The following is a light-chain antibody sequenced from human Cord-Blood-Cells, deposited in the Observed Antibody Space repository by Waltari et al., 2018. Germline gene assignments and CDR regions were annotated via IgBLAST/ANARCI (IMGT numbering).Light chain of an antibody. CDR3: QQYNSYSRT. V-gene: IGKV1-5*03. CDR1: QSISSW. CDR2: KAS. J-gene: IGKJ1*01. Sequence: DIQMTQSPSTLSASVGDRVTINCRASQSISSWLAWYQQKPGKAPKLLIYKASSLESEVPSRFSGCGSGTEFTLTISSLQPDDFATYYCQQYNSYSRTFGQGTKVEIK.